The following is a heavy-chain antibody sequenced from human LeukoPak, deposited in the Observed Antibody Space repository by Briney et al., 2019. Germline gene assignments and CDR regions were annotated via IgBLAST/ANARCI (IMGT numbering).Heavy chain of an antibody. CDR3: ARDGSPFDH. D-gene: IGHD3-10*01. CDR2: IKQDGSEI. V-gene: IGHV3-7*01. J-gene: IGHJ4*02. CDR1: GFTFSAYW. Sequence: PGGSLRLSCAASGFTFSAYWMSWVRQTPGKGLEWVANIKQDGSEIYYVDSVEGRFTISRDNAKNSLYLQVNSLRVEDTAVYYCARDGSPFDHWGQGTLVTVSS.